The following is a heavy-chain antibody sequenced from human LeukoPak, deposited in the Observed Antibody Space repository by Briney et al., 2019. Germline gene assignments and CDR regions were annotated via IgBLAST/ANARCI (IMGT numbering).Heavy chain of an antibody. CDR2: ISDGGSDT. V-gene: IGHV3-23*01. CDR1: GFTFSAYA. CDR3: AKALYGDYGRFDY. J-gene: IGHJ4*02. D-gene: IGHD4-17*01. Sequence: GGSLRLSCAASGFTFSAYAMSWVRQAPGKGLDWVSTISDGGSDTHYADSVKGRFTISRDDSKNTLYLQMNSLRAEDTAVYYCAKALYGDYGRFDYWGQGTLVTVSS.